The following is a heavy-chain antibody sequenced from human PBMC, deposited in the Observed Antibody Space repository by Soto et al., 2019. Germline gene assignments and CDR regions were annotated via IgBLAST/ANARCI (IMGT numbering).Heavy chain of an antibody. CDR2: ISPGGDRT. Sequence: QVQLVQSGAEVKKPGASVKVSCKASGNTFTRYYMHWVRQAPGQGLEWMGMISPGGDRTTYAQKFQGRIIMTRDTSTSTVYMELSSLKSEDTAVYYCARGAYCGGDCYDYWGQGTLVTVSS. CDR3: ARGAYCGGDCYDY. CDR1: GNTFTRYY. V-gene: IGHV1-46*03. D-gene: IGHD2-21*01. J-gene: IGHJ4*02.